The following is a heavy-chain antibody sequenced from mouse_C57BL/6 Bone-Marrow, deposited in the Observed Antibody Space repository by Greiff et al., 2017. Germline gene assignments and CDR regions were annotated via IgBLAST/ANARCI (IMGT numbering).Heavy chain of an antibody. CDR1: GYTFTSYW. D-gene: IGHD2-12*01. Sequence: QVQLQQPGAELVMPGASVKLSCKASGYTFTSYWMHWVKQRPGQGLEWIGEIDPSDSYTNYNQKFKGKSTLTVDKSSSTAYMQLSSLTSEDSAVYDCARSPRHAMDYWGQGTSVTVSS. J-gene: IGHJ4*01. CDR2: IDPSDSYT. CDR3: ARSPRHAMDY. V-gene: IGHV1-69*01.